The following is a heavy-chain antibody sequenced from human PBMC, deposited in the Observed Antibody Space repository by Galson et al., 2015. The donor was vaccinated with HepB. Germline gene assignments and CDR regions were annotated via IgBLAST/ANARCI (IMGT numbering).Heavy chain of an antibody. CDR2: INAGNGNT. Sequence: SVKVSCKASGYTFTSYAMHWVRQAPGQRLEWMGWINAGNGNTKYSQKFQGRVTITRDTSASTAYMELSSLRSEDTAVYYCARQWEQQGYFDYWGQGTLVTVSS. CDR3: ARQWEQQGYFDY. CDR1: GYTFTSYA. V-gene: IGHV1-3*01. D-gene: IGHD1-26*01. J-gene: IGHJ4*02.